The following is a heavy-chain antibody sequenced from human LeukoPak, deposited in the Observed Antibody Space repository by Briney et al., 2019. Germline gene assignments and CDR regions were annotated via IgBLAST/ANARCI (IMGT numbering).Heavy chain of an antibody. V-gene: IGHV1-8*03. CDR1: GYTFSNYG. CDR2: MNPNSGNT. Sequence: ASVKVSCKASGYTFSNYGISWVRQAPGQGLEWMGWMNPNSGNTGYAQKFQGRVTITRNTSISTAYMELSSLRSEDTAVYYCARSPDSGDYYYYYYMDVWGKGTTVTVSS. CDR3: ARSPDSGDYYYYYYMDV. J-gene: IGHJ6*03. D-gene: IGHD3-10*01.